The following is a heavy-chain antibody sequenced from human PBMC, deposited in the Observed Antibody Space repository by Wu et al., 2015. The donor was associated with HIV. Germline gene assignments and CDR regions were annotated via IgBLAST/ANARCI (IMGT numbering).Heavy chain of an antibody. J-gene: IGHJ1*01. CDR2: FDPEDGKR. CDR3: TAYPRDIWSTGLPY. V-gene: IGHV1-24*01. Sequence: HVQLEQSGAVVRKPGASVRVPCKVSGYSLVKLSIHWVRQAPGKGLEWMGGFDPEDGKRIYAQRFQGRVAITEDRSTDTAYLDLISLRSEDTAVFYCTAYPRDIWSTGLPYWGQGTLVSVS. CDR1: GYSLVKLS. D-gene: IGHD3-10*01.